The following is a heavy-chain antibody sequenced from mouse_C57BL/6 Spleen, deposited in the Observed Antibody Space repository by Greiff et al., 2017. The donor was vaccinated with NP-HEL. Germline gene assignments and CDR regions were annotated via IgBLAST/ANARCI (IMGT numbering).Heavy chain of an antibody. CDR1: GYTFTSYW. D-gene: IGHD2-2*01. CDR3: ARLDGYDEGY. J-gene: IGHJ2*01. CDR2: IDPSDSYT. V-gene: IGHV1-69*01. Sequence: QVQLKQPGAELVMPGASVKLSCKASGYTFTSYWMHWVKQRPGQGLEWIGEIDPSDSYTNYNQKFKGKSTLTVDKSSSTAYMQLSSLTSEDSAVYYCARLDGYDEGYWGQGTTLTVSS.